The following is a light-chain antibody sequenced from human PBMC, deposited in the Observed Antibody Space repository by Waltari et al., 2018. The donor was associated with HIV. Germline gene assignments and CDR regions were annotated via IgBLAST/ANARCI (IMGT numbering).Light chain of an antibody. CDR1: KSNIGNNF. V-gene: IGLV1-47*01. Sequence: QPKMTQAPSASKTPGQRITMSCSWSKSNIGNNFIYWYQQIPGAAPRLVMARNDQRPAGVPDRFSGTKSGTSAFLAITNLRLDDEATYVCASWDDNLRHWVFGGGTKLTVL. J-gene: IGLJ3*02. CDR3: ASWDDNLRHWV. CDR2: RND.